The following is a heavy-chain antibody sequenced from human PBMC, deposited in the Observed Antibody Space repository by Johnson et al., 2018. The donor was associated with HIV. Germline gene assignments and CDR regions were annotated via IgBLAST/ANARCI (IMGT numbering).Heavy chain of an antibody. D-gene: IGHD4-17*01. J-gene: IGHJ3*02. CDR1: GFTFSNAW. CDR3: TTDFTVTGAFDI. Sequence: VQLVESGGGLVKPGGSLRLSCAASGFTFSNAWMSWVRQAPGKGLEWVGRIKSKTDGGTTDYAAPVKGRFTISRDDSKNTLYLQMNSLKTEDTAVYYCTTDFTVTGAFDIWGQGTMVTVSS. V-gene: IGHV3-15*01. CDR2: IKSKTDGGTT.